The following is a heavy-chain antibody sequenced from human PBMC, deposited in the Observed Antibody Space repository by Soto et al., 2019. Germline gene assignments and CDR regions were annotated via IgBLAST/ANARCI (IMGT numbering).Heavy chain of an antibody. CDR2: IFPSGTT. CDR3: ARSREFDY. Sequence: TLSLTCGVSGGSLSGATYSWNWIRQPPGKGLEWIGYIFPSGTTYYNPSLKSRVTISIDVSKNQFSLSLRSLTAAGTAVYYCARSREFDYWSQGTLVTVSS. CDR1: GGSLSGATYS. J-gene: IGHJ4*02. V-gene: IGHV4-30-2*01.